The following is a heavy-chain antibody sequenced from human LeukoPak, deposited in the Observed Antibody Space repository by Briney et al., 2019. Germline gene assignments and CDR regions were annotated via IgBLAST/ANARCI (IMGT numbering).Heavy chain of an antibody. CDR2: TYYRSKRYN. CDR1: GDSVSSNSAA. V-gene: IGHV6-1*01. CDR3: ARGGSGWLKFAQSRERNSSFRY. Sequence: SQTLSLTCAISGDSVSSNSAAWNWIRHAPSRGLEWLGRTYYRSKRYNDYAVSVKSRITINPHTSKNQFSLQLNSVTAADTAVYYCARGGSGWLKFAQSRERNSSFRYWGQGTLVTVSS. J-gene: IGHJ4*02. D-gene: IGHD6-19*01.